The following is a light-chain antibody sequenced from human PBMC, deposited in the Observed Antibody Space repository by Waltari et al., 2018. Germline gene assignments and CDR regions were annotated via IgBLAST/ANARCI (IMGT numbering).Light chain of an antibody. CDR3: QTWDDTTV. Sequence: SYELTQPPSVSVSPGQTDTTPCSATKLEDKNVCWYQQKPGQSPVLVIYQDSKRPPGIPERFSGSNSGNTATLTISGTQPLDEADYYCQTWDDTTVFGSGTRISVL. J-gene: IGLJ1*01. CDR2: QDS. CDR1: KLEDKN. V-gene: IGLV3-1*01.